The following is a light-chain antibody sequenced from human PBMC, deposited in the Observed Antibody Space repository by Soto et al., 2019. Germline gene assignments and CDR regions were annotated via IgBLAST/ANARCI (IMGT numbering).Light chain of an antibody. CDR2: EDN. Sequence: NFMLTQPHSVSESPGKTVTISCTRSSGTIASSYVQWYQQRPGSSPTTVIYEDNQRPSGVPDRFSGSIDSSSNSASLSISGLKAEDEADYCCQSYDTQTWVFGGGTKLTVL. CDR1: SGTIASSY. V-gene: IGLV6-57*01. CDR3: QSYDTQTWV. J-gene: IGLJ3*02.